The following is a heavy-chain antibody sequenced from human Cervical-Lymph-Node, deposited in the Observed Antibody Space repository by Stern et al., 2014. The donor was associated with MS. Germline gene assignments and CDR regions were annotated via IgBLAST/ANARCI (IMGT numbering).Heavy chain of an antibody. D-gene: IGHD2-8*02. CDR3: AVLNRHRQDAINV. J-gene: IGHJ3*01. CDR1: GYTFTDYG. V-gene: IGHV1-18*01. Sequence: VQLVQSGAEVKKPGASVSISCKASGYTFTDYGITWVRQAPGPGLEWMGWISTYHARLYYAHTVQDRMTMPTDTSTGTGRLELRRIRSDDTAVYYCAVLNRHRQDAINVWGQGTMVTVSS. CDR2: ISTYHARL.